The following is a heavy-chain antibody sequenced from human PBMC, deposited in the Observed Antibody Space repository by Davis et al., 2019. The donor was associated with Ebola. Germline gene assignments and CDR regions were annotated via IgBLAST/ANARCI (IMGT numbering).Heavy chain of an antibody. Sequence: GGSLRLSCAASGFTFSSYAMNWVRQAPGKGLEWVSGIPGSGGTTYYADSVKGRFTISRDNAKNTLYLQMTSLTVEDTAVYYCARDQDGPGPTVDYWGQGALVTVSS. CDR2: IPGSGGTT. CDR1: GFTFSSYA. J-gene: IGHJ4*02. CDR3: ARDQDGPGPTVDY. D-gene: IGHD1-7*01. V-gene: IGHV3-23*01.